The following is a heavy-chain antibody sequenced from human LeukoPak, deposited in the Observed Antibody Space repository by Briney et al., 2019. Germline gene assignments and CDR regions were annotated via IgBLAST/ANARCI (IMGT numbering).Heavy chain of an antibody. Sequence: GGSLRLSCAASGFTFSDYYMSWIRQAPGKGLEWVSYISSSGSTIYYADSVKGRFTVSRDNAKNSLYLQMNSVRAEDTAVYYCARDPHYYYYGLDVWGQGTTVTVSS. J-gene: IGHJ6*02. CDR3: ARDPHYYYYGLDV. CDR2: ISSSGSTI. V-gene: IGHV3-11*01. CDR1: GFTFSDYY.